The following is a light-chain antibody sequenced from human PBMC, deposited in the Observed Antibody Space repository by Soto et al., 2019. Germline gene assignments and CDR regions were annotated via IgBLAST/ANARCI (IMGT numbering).Light chain of an antibody. CDR2: KAS. CDR1: QSISSW. J-gene: IGKJ2*01. V-gene: IGKV1-5*03. Sequence: DIQMTQSPSTLSASVGDRVNITCRASQSISSWLAWYQQKPGKAPNILIYKASSLESRVTSRLSGSGSGTEFTLTISNLQPADFATYYCQQYDTYPYTFGQGSKLEIK. CDR3: QQYDTYPYT.